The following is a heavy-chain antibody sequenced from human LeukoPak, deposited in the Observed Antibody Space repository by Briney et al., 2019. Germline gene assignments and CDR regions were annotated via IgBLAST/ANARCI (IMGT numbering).Heavy chain of an antibody. D-gene: IGHD5-24*01. CDR3: ARHGDGYNTVYWYFDL. Sequence: PSETLSLTCTVSGGSISSSSYYWGWIRQPPGKGLEWIGSIYYSGSTYYNPSLKSRVTISVDTSKNQFSLKLSSVTAADTAVYYCARHGDGYNTVYWYFDLWGRGTLVTVSS. CDR2: IYYSGST. J-gene: IGHJ2*01. V-gene: IGHV4-39*01. CDR1: GGSISSSSYY.